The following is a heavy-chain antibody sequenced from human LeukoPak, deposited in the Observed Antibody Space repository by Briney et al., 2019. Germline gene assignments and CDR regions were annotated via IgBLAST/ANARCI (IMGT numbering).Heavy chain of an antibody. Sequence: PSQTLSLTCTVSGGSISSGGYYWSWLRQHPGKGLEWIGYIYYSGSTYYNPSLKSRVTISVDTSKNQFPLKLSSVTAADTAVYYCARADRITTDPWGQGPLVTVSS. CDR3: ARADRITTDP. D-gene: IGHD3-3*01. V-gene: IGHV4-31*03. CDR1: GGSISSGGYY. CDR2: IYYSGST. J-gene: IGHJ5*02.